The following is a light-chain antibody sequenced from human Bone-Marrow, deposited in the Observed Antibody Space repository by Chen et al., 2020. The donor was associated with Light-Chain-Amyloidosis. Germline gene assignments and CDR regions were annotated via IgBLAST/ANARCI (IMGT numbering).Light chain of an antibody. V-gene: IGKV2-30*02. CDR2: KVS. CDR3: MQATHWPYT. CDR1: QSLVHSDGNTY. Sequence: DVVMTQSPLSQPVTLGQPASVSCRSSQSLVHSDGNTYLNWFKQRPGQSPRRLIYKVSNRDSGVPDTLSVSGSATDFKLNISRVEAEDVGVYYCMQATHWPYTFGQGTKLEIK. J-gene: IGKJ2*01.